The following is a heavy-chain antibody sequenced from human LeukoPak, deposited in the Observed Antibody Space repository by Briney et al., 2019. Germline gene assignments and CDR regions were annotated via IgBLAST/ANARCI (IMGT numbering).Heavy chain of an antibody. CDR1: GFTFTSSA. Sequence: PGGSLRLSCAASGFTFTSSAMSWVRQAPAKGLEWVSGFSGSSTYYADSVEGRFTISRDNFKNNLSLEMNSMRAEDTAVYYCAKEGYCTTPSCRPGYGMDVWGQGTTVTVSS. J-gene: IGHJ6*02. CDR2: FSGSST. CDR3: AKEGYCTTPSCRPGYGMDV. V-gene: IGHV3-23*01. D-gene: IGHD2-2*01.